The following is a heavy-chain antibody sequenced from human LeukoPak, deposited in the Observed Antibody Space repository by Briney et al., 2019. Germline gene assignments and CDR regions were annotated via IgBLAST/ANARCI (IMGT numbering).Heavy chain of an antibody. CDR2: ISYDGSNK. J-gene: IGHJ4*02. V-gene: IGHV3-30*17. CDR1: GFTFSSYA. D-gene: IGHD6-13*01. CDR3: ARDLGEGSSWSIIDY. Sequence: GGSLRLSCAASGFTFSSYAMHWVRQAPGKGLEWVAVISYDGSNKYYADSVKGRFTISRDNSKNTLYLQMNSLRAEDTAVYCCARDLGEGSSWSIIDYWGQGTLVTVSS.